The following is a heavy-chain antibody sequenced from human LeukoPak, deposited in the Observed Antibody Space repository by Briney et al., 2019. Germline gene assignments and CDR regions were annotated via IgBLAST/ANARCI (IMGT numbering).Heavy chain of an antibody. CDR1: GYTFTGYY. CDR3: ARASYGDSFDY. V-gene: IGHV1-2*02. CDR2: INPNSGGT. D-gene: IGHD4-17*01. Sequence: ASVKVSCKASGYTFTGYYMHWVRQAPGQGLEWMGWINPNSGGTSYAQKFQGRVTMTRDTSISTAYMELSRLRSDDTAVYYCARASYGDSFDYWGQGTLVTVSS. J-gene: IGHJ4*02.